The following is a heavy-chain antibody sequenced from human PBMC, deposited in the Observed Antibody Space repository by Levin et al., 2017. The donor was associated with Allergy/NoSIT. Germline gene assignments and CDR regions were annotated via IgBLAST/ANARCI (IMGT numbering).Heavy chain of an antibody. CDR3: ARIPPDYGDDYYYGMDV. Sequence: PGGSLRLSCAASGFTFSSYGMHWVRQAPGKGLEWVAVIWYDGINKYYADSVKGRFTISRDNSKNTLYLQMNSLRAEDTAVYYCARIPPDYGDDYYYGMDVWGQGTTVTVSS. D-gene: IGHD4-17*01. CDR1: GFTFSSYG. CDR2: IWYDGINK. J-gene: IGHJ6*02. V-gene: IGHV3-33*01.